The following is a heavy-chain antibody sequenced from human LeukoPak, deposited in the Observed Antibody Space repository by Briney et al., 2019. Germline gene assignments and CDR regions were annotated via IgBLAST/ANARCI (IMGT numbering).Heavy chain of an antibody. CDR2: IRADGGRT. J-gene: IGHJ6*02. CDR3: GTWAFYHGLDV. Sequence: GGSLRLSCAASGFSFGDYAMHWVRQAPGKGLEWVSLIRADGGRTYYADSVNGRFTISRDNSKNSLYLQMNSLRTDDTASYYCGTWAFYHGLDVWGQGTTVTVSS. D-gene: IGHD2/OR15-2a*01. CDR1: GFSFGDYA. V-gene: IGHV3-43*02.